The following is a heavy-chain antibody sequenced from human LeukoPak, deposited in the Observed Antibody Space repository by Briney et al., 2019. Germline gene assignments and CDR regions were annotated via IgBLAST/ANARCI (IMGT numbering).Heavy chain of an antibody. CDR3: ARDLDDYNDFPPIFQY. CDR2: ISGGGTPT. J-gene: IGHJ1*01. Sequence: GGSLRLSCVVSGFTFSNYAMSWVRQAPGRGLEWVSAISGGGTPTFYADSVKGRFITSRDNSKNTLYLQMNSLRVEDTAVYYCARDLDDYNDFPPIFQYWGQGTQVIVSS. D-gene: IGHD5-24*01. V-gene: IGHV3-23*01. CDR1: GFTFSNYA.